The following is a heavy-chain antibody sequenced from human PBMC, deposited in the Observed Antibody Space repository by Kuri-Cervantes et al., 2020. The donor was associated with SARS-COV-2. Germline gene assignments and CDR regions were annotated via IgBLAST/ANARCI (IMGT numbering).Heavy chain of an antibody. CDR2: INSDGSST. V-gene: IGHV3-74*01. CDR3: AKQGSSWTQGFLDY. CDR1: GFTFSSYW. J-gene: IGHJ4*02. Sequence: LSLTCAASGFTFSSYWMHWVRQAPGKGLVWVSRINSDGSSTSYADSVKGRFTISRDNAKNTLYLQMNSLRAEDTAVYYCAKQGSSWTQGFLDYWGQGTLVTVSS. D-gene: IGHD6-13*01.